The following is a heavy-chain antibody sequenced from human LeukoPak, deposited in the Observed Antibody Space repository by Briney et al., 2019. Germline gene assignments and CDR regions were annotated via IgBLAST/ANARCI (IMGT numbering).Heavy chain of an antibody. CDR3: ARDDDGLLVVFEV. CDR1: GGHIISHY. Sequence: PSETLSLTCTVSGGHIISHYLLWMRQPPGTGLEWIGYIYNSGSTNYNPSLKSRVTISLDTSKNQFSLHLTSVTAADTAVYFCARDDDGLLVVFEVWGTGTVVTVSS. J-gene: IGHJ3*01. D-gene: IGHD3-16*01. CDR2: IYNSGST. V-gene: IGHV4-59*08.